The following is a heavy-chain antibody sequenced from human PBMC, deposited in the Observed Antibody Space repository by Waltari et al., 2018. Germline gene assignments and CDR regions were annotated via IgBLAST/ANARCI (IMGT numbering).Heavy chain of an antibody. CDR3: ARGSSGTLRGYSYMDV. Sequence: QVQLQESGPGLVKPSETLSLTCAVSGYSISSGYYWGWIRQPPGKGLEWIGSIYHSGSTYYNPSLKSRVTISVDTSKNQFSLKLSSVTAADTAVYYCARGSSGTLRGYSYMDVWGKGTTVTVSS. J-gene: IGHJ6*03. D-gene: IGHD1-26*01. CDR1: GYSISSGYY. V-gene: IGHV4-38-2*01. CDR2: IYHSGST.